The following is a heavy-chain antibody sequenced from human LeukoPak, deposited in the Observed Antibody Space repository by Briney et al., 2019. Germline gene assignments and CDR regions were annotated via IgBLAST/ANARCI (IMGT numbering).Heavy chain of an antibody. CDR1: GYSFTSYW. Sequence: GESLKISCKGSGYSFTSYWISWVRQMPGKGLEWMGRIDPSDSYTNYSPSFQGHVTISADKSISTAYLQWSSLKASDTAMYYCARLGCSSTSCSKGAFDIWGQGTMVTVSS. D-gene: IGHD2-2*01. CDR2: IDPSDSYT. CDR3: ARLGCSSTSCSKGAFDI. V-gene: IGHV5-10-1*01. J-gene: IGHJ3*02.